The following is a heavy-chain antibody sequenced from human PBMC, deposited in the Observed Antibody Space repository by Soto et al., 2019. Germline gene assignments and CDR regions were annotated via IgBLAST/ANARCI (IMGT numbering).Heavy chain of an antibody. Sequence: QVQLVQSGAEVKKPGASVKVSCKASGYTFTNYAIHWVRQAPGQRLEWMGWINAGNRNTEYSQKFQGRIIMTRDTSANTDYMELSSLTSEDTAVYYCARGYDYVWGSYRSDAFDIWGQGTMVTVSS. CDR2: INAGNRNT. D-gene: IGHD3-16*02. J-gene: IGHJ3*02. CDR3: ARGYDYVWGSYRSDAFDI. CDR1: GYTFTNYA. V-gene: IGHV1-3*01.